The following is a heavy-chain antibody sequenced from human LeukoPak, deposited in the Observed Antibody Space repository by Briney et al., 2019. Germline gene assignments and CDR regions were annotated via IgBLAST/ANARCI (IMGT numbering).Heavy chain of an antibody. CDR3: ARKGERWLQLRDAFDI. CDR1: GFTVSSNY. Sequence: GGSLRLSCAASGFTVSSNYMSWVRQAPGKGLEWVSVIYSGGSTYYADSVKGRFTISRDNSKNTLYLQMNSLRAEDTAVYYCARKGERWLQLRDAFDIWGQGTMVTVSS. J-gene: IGHJ3*02. V-gene: IGHV3-66*01. CDR2: IYSGGST. D-gene: IGHD5-24*01.